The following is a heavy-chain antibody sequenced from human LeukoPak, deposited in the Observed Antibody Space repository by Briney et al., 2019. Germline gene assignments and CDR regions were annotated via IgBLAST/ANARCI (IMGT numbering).Heavy chain of an antibody. D-gene: IGHD6-13*01. Sequence: SETLSLTCTVSGGSICSYYWSWIRQPAGKGLEWIGRIYSTGSTNYNPSLKSRVTMSVDTSKNQFSLRLRSVTAADTAVYYCARQIASAGTAGFDFWGQGALVTVSS. J-gene: IGHJ4*02. V-gene: IGHV4-4*07. CDR2: IYSTGST. CDR3: ARQIASAGTAGFDF. CDR1: GGSICSYY.